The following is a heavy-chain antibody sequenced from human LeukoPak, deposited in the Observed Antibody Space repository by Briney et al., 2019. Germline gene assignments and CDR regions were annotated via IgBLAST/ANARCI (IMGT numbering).Heavy chain of an antibody. V-gene: IGHV3-23*01. CDR3: AKDSRYDSSGYYYDGHFDY. CDR2: ISGSGGST. J-gene: IGHJ4*02. D-gene: IGHD3-22*01. CDR1: GFTFSSYA. Sequence: PGGSLRLSCAASGFTFSSYALTCVRQAPGKGLEWVSHISGSGGSTYYADSVKGRFTISRDNSKNTLYLQMNSLRVEDTAEYYCAKDSRYDSSGYYYDGHFDYWGQGTLVTVSS.